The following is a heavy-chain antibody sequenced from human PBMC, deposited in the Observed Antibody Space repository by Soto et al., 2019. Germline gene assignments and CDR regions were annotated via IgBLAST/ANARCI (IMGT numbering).Heavy chain of an antibody. Sequence: LSLTCAVYGGSFSGYYWSWIRQPPGKGLEWIGEINHSGSTNYNPSLKSRVTISVDTSKNQFSLKLSSVTAADTAVYYCASALGVWGSYRFLGPYYFDYWGQGTLVTVSS. V-gene: IGHV4-34*01. D-gene: IGHD3-16*02. CDR2: INHSGST. CDR3: ASALGVWGSYRFLGPYYFDY. J-gene: IGHJ4*02. CDR1: GGSFSGYY.